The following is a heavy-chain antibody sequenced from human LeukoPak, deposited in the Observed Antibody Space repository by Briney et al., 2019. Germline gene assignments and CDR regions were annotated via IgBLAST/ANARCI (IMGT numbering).Heavy chain of an antibody. V-gene: IGHV3-66*01. CDR2: IYSGGST. J-gene: IGHJ4*02. Sequence: GGSLRLSCAASGFTVSSNYMTWVRQAPGKGLEWVSVIYSGGSTYYADSVKGRFTISRDNSKNNLYLQMNSLRAEDTAVYYCARETFDYGDSHYFDYWGQGTLVAVSS. CDR1: GFTVSSNY. D-gene: IGHD4-17*01. CDR3: ARETFDYGDSHYFDY.